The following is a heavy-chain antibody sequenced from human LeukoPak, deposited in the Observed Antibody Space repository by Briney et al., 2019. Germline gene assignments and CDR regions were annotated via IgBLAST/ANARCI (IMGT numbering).Heavy chain of an antibody. D-gene: IGHD2-8*02. CDR3: ATYTQHFGAPGGADY. Sequence: GGSLRLSCAVSGFTLSDYWMRWVRQAPGKGLEWVAAINKDGSEIQYVNSVKGRFTISRDNARNSVYLQMTSLGAEDTAVYYCATYTQHFGAPGGADYWGLGTLVTVSS. CDR1: GFTLSDYW. J-gene: IGHJ4*02. CDR2: INKDGSEI. V-gene: IGHV3-7*01.